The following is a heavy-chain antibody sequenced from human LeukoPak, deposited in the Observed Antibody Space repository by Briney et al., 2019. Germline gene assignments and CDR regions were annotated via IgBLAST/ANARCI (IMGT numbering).Heavy chain of an antibody. CDR3: ARCSYWYFDL. CDR2: IYYSGST. CDR1: GGSLSSYF. J-gene: IGHJ2*01. Sequence: SETLSLTCTVSGGSLSSYFWSWIRQPPGQGLEWIGYIYYSGSTNYNPSLKSRVTISVDTSKHQFSLKLSSVTAADTAVYYCARCSYWYFDLWGRGTLVTVSS. D-gene: IGHD3-10*02. V-gene: IGHV4-59*01.